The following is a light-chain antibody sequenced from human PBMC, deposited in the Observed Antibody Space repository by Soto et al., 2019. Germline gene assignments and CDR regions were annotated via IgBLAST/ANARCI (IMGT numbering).Light chain of an antibody. V-gene: IGKV3-20*01. CDR1: QSITSKF. Sequence: EIVLTQSPGTLSLSPGQRATLSCRASQSITSKFVAWYQLRPGQPPRLLIYAASTTATGIPDRDNASGSETDFTRTISRLEPEDFAVYYCQQYGGSPTLAFGGGTKVEI. J-gene: IGKJ4*01. CDR2: AAS. CDR3: QQYGGSPTLA.